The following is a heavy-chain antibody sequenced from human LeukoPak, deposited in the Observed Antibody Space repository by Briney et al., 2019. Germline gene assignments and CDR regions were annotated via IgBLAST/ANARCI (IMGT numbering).Heavy chain of an antibody. CDR2: IFYSGTT. Sequence: SETLSLTCTVSGDSITSYYWSWIRQPPGKGLEWIGYIFYSGTTDYNPSLKSRVSIAVDTSKNHLSLNLTSVTAADTAMYYCARVTRGTSYGFDVWGHGTMVTVSS. J-gene: IGHJ3*01. CDR3: ARVTRGTSYGFDV. D-gene: IGHD1-1*01. CDR1: GDSITSYY. V-gene: IGHV4-59*12.